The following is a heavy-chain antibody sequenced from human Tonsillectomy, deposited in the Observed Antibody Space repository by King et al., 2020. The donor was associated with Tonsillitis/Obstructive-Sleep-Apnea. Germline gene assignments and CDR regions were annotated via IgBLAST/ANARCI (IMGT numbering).Heavy chain of an antibody. D-gene: IGHD6-19*01. CDR3: ARARGVAGKFWFDP. CDR1: GYTFKSYG. J-gene: IGHJ5*02. V-gene: IGHV1-18*01. Sequence: QLVQSGAEVKKPGASVKVSCQAFGYTFKSYGIIWVRQAPGQGLEWMGWNSGFSGDTKYAQKFQGGVTMTTDTSTSTAYMEVRSLRSDDTAVYYCARARGVAGKFWFDPWGQGTLVTVSS. CDR2: NSGFSGDT.